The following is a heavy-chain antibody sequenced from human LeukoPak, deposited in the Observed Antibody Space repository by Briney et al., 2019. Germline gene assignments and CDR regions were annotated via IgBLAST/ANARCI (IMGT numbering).Heavy chain of an antibody. CDR2: IIPIFGTA. Sequence: SVKVSCKASGGTFSSYAISWVRQAPGQGLEWMGGIIPIFGTANYAQKFQGRVTITADKSTSTAYMELSSLRSEDTTVYYCASSKLGYSYGPGSNWFDPWGQGTLVTVSS. D-gene: IGHD5-18*01. V-gene: IGHV1-69*06. CDR3: ASSKLGYSYGPGSNWFDP. CDR1: GGTFSSYA. J-gene: IGHJ5*02.